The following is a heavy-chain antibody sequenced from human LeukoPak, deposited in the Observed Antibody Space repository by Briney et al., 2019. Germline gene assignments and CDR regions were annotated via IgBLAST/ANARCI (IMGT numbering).Heavy chain of an antibody. Sequence: SETLSLTCTASGGSISSYYWSWIRQPPGKGLEWIGYIYYSGSTNYNPSLKSRVTISVDTSKNQFSLKLSSVTAADTAVYYCARDNRYYYDSSGYLGSRAFDIWGQGTMVTVSS. V-gene: IGHV4-59*01. J-gene: IGHJ3*02. CDR3: ARDNRYYYDSSGYLGSRAFDI. CDR1: GGSISSYY. D-gene: IGHD3-22*01. CDR2: IYYSGST.